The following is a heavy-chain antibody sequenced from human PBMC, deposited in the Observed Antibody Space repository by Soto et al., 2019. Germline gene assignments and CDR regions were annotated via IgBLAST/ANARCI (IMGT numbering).Heavy chain of an antibody. CDR1: GYTFTSYS. J-gene: IGHJ4*02. CDR3: ARDSSTTWWCSCH. D-gene: IGHD2-8*02. V-gene: IGHV1-3*04. Sequence: QVQLVQSGAVVTEPGASVKISCKTSGYTFTSYSMHWVRQAPGQRLEWMGWINTGSGDTKYLGKFQGRVSLTRDTSASTAYMELRSLRSEDTALYYCARDSSTTWWCSCHWGQGTLVAVSS. CDR2: INTGSGDT.